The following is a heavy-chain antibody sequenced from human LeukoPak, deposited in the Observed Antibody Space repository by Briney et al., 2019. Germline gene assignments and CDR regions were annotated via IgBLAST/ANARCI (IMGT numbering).Heavy chain of an antibody. CDR3: ARDSSSSFWGPLGYYYMDV. Sequence: ASVKVSCKASGYTFTGYYMHWVRQAPGQGLEWMGWINPNSGGTNYAQKFQGRVTMTRDTSISTAYMELSRLRSDDTAVYYCARDSSSSFWGPLGYYYMDVWGKGTTATVSS. V-gene: IGHV1-2*02. D-gene: IGHD6-6*01. CDR1: GYTFTGYY. J-gene: IGHJ6*03. CDR2: INPNSGGT.